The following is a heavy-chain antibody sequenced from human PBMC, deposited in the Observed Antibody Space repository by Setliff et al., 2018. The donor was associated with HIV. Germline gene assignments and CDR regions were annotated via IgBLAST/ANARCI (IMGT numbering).Heavy chain of an antibody. CDR3: TTDGQLWLSDFDY. J-gene: IGHJ4*02. CDR2: IKSKTDGGTT. CDR1: GFSFSNAW. D-gene: IGHD5-18*01. V-gene: IGHV3-15*07. Sequence: GGSLRLSCAASGFSFSNAWMNWVRQAPGKGLEWVGRIKSKTDGGTTDYAAPVKGRFTISRDDSKNTLYLQMNSLKTEDTAVYYCTTDGQLWLSDFDYWGQGTLVTVSS.